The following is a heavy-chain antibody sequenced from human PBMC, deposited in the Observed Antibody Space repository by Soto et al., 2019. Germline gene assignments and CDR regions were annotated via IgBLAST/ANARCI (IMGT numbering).Heavy chain of an antibody. Sequence: GGSLRLSCSASGFTFSSYAMHWVRQAPGKGLEYVSAISSNGGSTYYADSVKGRITISRDNSKNTLYLQMSSLRAEDAAVYYCVKAGVNWGDAFDIWGQGTMVTVSS. CDR2: ISSNGGST. J-gene: IGHJ3*02. CDR1: GFTFSSYA. CDR3: VKAGVNWGDAFDI. V-gene: IGHV3-64D*09. D-gene: IGHD7-27*01.